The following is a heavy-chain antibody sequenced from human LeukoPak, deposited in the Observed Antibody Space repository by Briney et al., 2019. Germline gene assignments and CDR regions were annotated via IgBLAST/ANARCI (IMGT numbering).Heavy chain of an antibody. CDR2: TKKDGSEK. D-gene: IGHD3-22*01. CDR1: GFTFSSYW. Sequence: GSLRLSCAASGFTFSSYWMSWVRQAPGKGLEWVANTKKDGSEKEYVDSVKGRFTISGDNAKNSLYLQMNSLRVEDTAVYYYVRVDTSGYYYELSFDYWGQGTLVTVS. CDR3: VRVDTSGYYYELSFDY. V-gene: IGHV3-7*01. J-gene: IGHJ4*02.